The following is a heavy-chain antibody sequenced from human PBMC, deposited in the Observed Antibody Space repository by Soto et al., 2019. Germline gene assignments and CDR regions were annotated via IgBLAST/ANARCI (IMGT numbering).Heavy chain of an antibody. CDR3: ARWAVAVAGTGASGMDV. Sequence: ASVKVSCKASGYTFTGYYMHWVRQAPGQGLEWMGWINPNSGGTNYAQKFQGWVTITRDTSASTAYMELSSLRSEDTAVYYCARWAVAVAGTGASGMDVWGKGTTVTVSS. V-gene: IGHV1-2*04. CDR1: GYTFTGYY. J-gene: IGHJ6*04. D-gene: IGHD6-19*01. CDR2: INPNSGGT.